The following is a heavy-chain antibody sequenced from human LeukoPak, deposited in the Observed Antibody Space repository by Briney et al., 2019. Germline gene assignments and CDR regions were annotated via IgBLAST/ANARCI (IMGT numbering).Heavy chain of an antibody. J-gene: IGHJ6*03. CDR2: IYTSGST. D-gene: IGHD3-3*02. V-gene: IGHV4-61*02. CDR3: ARVSPGGHFWTTAEDYYYYMDV. CDR1: GGSISSGSYY. Sequence: SETLSLTCTVSGGSISSGSYYWSWIRQPAGKGLEWIGRIYTSGSTNYNPSLKSRVTISVDTSKNQFSLKLSSVTAADTAVYYCARVSPGGHFWTTAEDYYYYMDVWGKGTTVTVSS.